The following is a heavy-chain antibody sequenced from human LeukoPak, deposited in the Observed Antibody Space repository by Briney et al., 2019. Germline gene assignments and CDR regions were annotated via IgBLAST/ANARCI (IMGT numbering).Heavy chain of an antibody. D-gene: IGHD3-22*01. CDR1: GFTFSSYG. CDR2: ISYEGSNK. CDR3: AKLVDSRGYYSYGAFDI. J-gene: IGHJ3*02. V-gene: IGHV3-30*18. Sequence: GGSLRLSCAASGFTFSSYGMHWVRQAPGKGLDWVAVISYEGSNKYYSDSVKGRLTISRDNSKNTLYLQMNSLRAEDTAVYYCAKLVDSRGYYSYGAFDIWGQGTRVTVSS.